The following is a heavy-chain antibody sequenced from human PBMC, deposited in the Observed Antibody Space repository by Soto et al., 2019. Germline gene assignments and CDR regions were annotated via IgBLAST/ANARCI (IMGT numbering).Heavy chain of an antibody. Sequence: SETLSLTCTVSGGSISSYYWSWIRQPPGKGLEWIGYIYYSGSTNYNPSLKSRVTISVDTSKNQFSLKLSSVTAADTAVYYCARQVGDCSGGSCYLGYYYYYMDVWGKGTTVTVSS. V-gene: IGHV4-59*08. CDR2: IYYSGST. D-gene: IGHD2-15*01. J-gene: IGHJ6*03. CDR1: GGSISSYY. CDR3: ARQVGDCSGGSCYLGYYYYYMDV.